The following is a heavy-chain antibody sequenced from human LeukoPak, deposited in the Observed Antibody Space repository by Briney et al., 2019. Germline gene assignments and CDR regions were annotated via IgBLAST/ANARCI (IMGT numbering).Heavy chain of an antibody. D-gene: IGHD6-13*01. CDR3: ARASGSSWYERRLHAYYYYMDV. Sequence: SDTLSLTCTVSGGSIISTTYYWGWIRQPPGEGLEWIGSIEYSGSTYYNPSLKSRVTISVDTSKNQFSLNLSSVTAADTAVYSCARASGSSWYERRLHAYYYYMDVWAKGPRSPSP. J-gene: IGHJ6*03. CDR2: IEYSGST. CDR1: GGSIISTTYY. V-gene: IGHV4-39*07.